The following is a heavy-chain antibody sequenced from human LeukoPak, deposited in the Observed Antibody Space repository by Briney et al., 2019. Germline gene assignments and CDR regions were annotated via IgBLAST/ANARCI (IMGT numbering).Heavy chain of an antibody. CDR2: INHSGST. CDR3: ARGKRIAGILDV. J-gene: IGHJ6*04. V-gene: IGHV4-34*01. CDR1: GGSLRGYY. D-gene: IGHD1-26*01. Sequence: SETLSLTCAVYGGSLRGYYWSWIRQPPGKGLEWIGEINHSGSTNYNPSLKSRVTISVDMSKNQFSLKLSSVTAADTAVYYCARGKRIAGILDVWGKGTTVTVSS.